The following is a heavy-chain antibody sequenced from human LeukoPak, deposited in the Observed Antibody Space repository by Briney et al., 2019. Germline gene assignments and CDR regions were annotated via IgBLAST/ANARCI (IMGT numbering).Heavy chain of an antibody. CDR2: IYSGGST. CDR1: GFTVSSNY. V-gene: IGHV3-66*01. CDR3: ASIPYGEGVFDY. Sequence: GGSLRLSCAASGFTVSSNYMSWVRQAPGKGLEWVSVIYSGGSTYYADSVKGRFTISRDNSENTLYLQMNSLRAEDTAVYYCASIPYGEGVFDYWGQGTLVTVSS. D-gene: IGHD3-10*01. J-gene: IGHJ4*02.